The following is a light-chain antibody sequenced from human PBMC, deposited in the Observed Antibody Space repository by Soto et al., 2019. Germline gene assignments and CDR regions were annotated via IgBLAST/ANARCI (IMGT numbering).Light chain of an antibody. CDR2: SDN. CDR1: SSNIGSNT. CDR3: AAWDDRLDGWV. J-gene: IGLJ3*02. V-gene: IGLV1-44*01. Sequence: QSALPQPPSASETPGQRVTMSCSGSSSNIGSNTVNWYQQLPGTAPKLLIYSDNQRPSGVPDRFSGSKSGTSASLAISGLQSEDEADYYCAAWDDRLDGWVFGGGTKLTVL.